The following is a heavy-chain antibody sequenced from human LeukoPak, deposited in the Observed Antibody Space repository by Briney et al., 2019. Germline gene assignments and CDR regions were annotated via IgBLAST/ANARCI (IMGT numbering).Heavy chain of an antibody. CDR1: GGSISSSSYY. D-gene: IGHD3-10*01. CDR2: IYYSGST. CDR3: ARPPLWFGELFPDY. V-gene: IGHV4-39*01. J-gene: IGHJ4*02. Sequence: SETLSLTCTVSGGSISSSSYYWGWIRQPPGKGLEWIGSIYYSGSTYYNPSLKSRVTISVDTSKNQFSLKLSSVTAADTAVYYCARPPLWFGELFPDYWGQGTLVTVSS.